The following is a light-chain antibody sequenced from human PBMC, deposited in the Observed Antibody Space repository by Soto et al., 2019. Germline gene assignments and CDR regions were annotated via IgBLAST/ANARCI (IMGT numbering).Light chain of an antibody. Sequence: DIQMTPSQTSLSASVGDRVPITCRASQDIRNNLDWYQQKPGKAPKLLIYKASTLKSGVPSRFSGSGSGTEFTLTISSLQPDDFATHYCQHYNSYSEAFGQGTKVEIK. V-gene: IGKV1-5*03. J-gene: IGKJ1*01. CDR2: KAS. CDR1: QDIRNN. CDR3: QHYNSYSEA.